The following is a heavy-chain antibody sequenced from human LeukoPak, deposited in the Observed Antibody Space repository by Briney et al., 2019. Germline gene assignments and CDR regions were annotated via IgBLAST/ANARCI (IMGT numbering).Heavy chain of an antibody. D-gene: IGHD3-10*01. CDR1: GFTFSSYA. CDR2: IGGSSGKI. V-gene: IGHV3-23*01. Sequence: GRSLRLSCAASGFTFSSYAMTWVRQAPGKGLEWVSGIGGSSGKIFDADSVKGRFTISRDNSRNTLYLQMNTLRVEDTAVYFCARQPYQYVSGSPSWLDPWGQGTLVTVSS. CDR3: ARQPYQYVSGSPSWLDP. J-gene: IGHJ5*02.